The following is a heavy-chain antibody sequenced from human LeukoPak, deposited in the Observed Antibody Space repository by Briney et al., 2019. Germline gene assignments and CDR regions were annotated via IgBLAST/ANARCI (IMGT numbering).Heavy chain of an antibody. Sequence: PGESLKISCKGSGYSFTNYWIGWVRQMPGKGLEWMGIIYPGDSDTRYSPSFQGQVTISADKSISTAYLQWSSLKASDTAMYYCARRSGQYQLLSGCDYWGQGTLVTVSS. CDR3: ARRSGQYQLLSGCDY. J-gene: IGHJ4*02. CDR1: GYSFTNYW. V-gene: IGHV5-51*03. D-gene: IGHD2-2*01. CDR2: IYPGDSDT.